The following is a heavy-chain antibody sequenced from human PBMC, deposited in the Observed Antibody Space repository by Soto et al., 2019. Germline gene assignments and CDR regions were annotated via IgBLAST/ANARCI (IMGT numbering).Heavy chain of an antibody. D-gene: IGHD6-6*01. Sequence: SETLSLTCTVSGVYISSGGYYWTWIRQPPGKGLEWIGYRNHRGSANYNPFLKSRLAISIDASKNQFSLNLTSVTTADTAVYYCARSGGSSIDYWGQGTLVTVSS. CDR2: RNHRGSA. J-gene: IGHJ4*02. V-gene: IGHV4-61*08. CDR3: ARSGGSSIDY. CDR1: GVYISSGGYY.